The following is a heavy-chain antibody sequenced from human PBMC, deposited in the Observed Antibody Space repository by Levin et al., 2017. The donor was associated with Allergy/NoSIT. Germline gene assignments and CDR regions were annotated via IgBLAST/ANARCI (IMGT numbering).Heavy chain of an antibody. D-gene: IGHD4-23*01. CDR2: ITNSGRT. J-gene: IGHJ4*02. V-gene: IGHV3-23*01. CDR3: AKEMTTVVPVFDY. Sequence: GESLKISCAASGFTFSNYAMSWVRQAPGKGLEWVSAITNSGRTYYADSVKGRFTVSRDNSKNTLYLQMNSLRADDTAVYYCAKEMTTVVPVFDYWGQGSLVTVSS. CDR1: GFTFSNYA.